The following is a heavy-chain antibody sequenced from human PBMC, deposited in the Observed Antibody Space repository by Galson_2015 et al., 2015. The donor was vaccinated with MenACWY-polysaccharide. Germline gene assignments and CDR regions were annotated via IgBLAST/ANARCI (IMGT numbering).Heavy chain of an antibody. Sequence: SETLSLTCTVSGGSFISYYWTWIRQPAGQGLEWIGHISNSGSTSYNPSLQSRVSMAIDTSKKQFSLTLTSATAADTAVYYCARERYSVYSHHYYDYWGQGPLVTVSS. D-gene: IGHD2-15*01. CDR3: ARERYSVYSHHYYDY. J-gene: IGHJ4*02. V-gene: IGHV4-4*07. CDR1: GGSFISYY. CDR2: ISNSGST.